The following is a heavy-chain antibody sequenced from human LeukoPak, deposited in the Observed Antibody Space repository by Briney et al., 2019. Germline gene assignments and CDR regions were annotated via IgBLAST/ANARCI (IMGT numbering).Heavy chain of an antibody. V-gene: IGHV3-30-3*01. CDR1: GFTFSSYA. J-gene: IGHJ4*02. CDR3: ARENSGLDY. CDR2: ISYDGSNK. Sequence: GGSLRLSCAASGFTFSSYAMHWVRQAPGKGLEWVAVISYDGSNKYYADSVKGRFTISRDNSKNTLYLQMNSLRAVDTAVYYCARENSGLDYWGQGTLVTVSS. D-gene: IGHD5/OR15-5a*01.